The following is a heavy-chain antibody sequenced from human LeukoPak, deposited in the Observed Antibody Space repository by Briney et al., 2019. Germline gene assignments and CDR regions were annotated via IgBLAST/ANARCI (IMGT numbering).Heavy chain of an antibody. J-gene: IGHJ4*02. V-gene: IGHV3-23*01. CDR3: AKVDYWSPENYLDS. Sequence: GGALRLSCAAPGFPLGSYAMTWVRHAPGKGLESVSVITDGADTYYADSVKGRFTISRDNSQNTVHLQMDNLRADDTAVYYCAKVDYWSPENYLDSWGQGTLVTVSS. D-gene: IGHD1-1*01. CDR2: ITDGADT. CDR1: GFPLGSYA.